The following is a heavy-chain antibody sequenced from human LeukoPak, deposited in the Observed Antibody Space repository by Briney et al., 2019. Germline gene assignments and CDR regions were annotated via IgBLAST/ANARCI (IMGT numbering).Heavy chain of an antibody. Sequence: ASVKVSCKASGYTFTGYYMHWVRQAPGQGLEWMGWINPNSGGTNYAQKFQGRVTMTRDTSISTAYMELSRLRSDDTAVYYCARAGLVGVTPRPDYWGQGTLVTVSS. CDR3: ARAGLVGVTPRPDY. CDR2: INPNSGGT. J-gene: IGHJ4*02. CDR1: GYTFTGYY. V-gene: IGHV1-2*02. D-gene: IGHD1-26*01.